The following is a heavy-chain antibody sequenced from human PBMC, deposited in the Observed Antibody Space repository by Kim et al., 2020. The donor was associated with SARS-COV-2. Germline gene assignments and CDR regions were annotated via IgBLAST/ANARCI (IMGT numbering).Heavy chain of an antibody. CDR3: ARDLGIAVERDYYYYGMDV. V-gene: IGHV4-59*13. CDR2: IYYSGST. Sequence: SETLSLTCTVSGGSISSYYWSWIRQPPGKGLEWIGYIYYSGSTNYNPSLKSRVTISVDTSKNQFSLKLSSVTAADTAVYYCARDLGIAVERDYYYYGMDVWGQGTTVTVSS. J-gene: IGHJ6*02. CDR1: GGSISSYY. D-gene: IGHD6-19*01.